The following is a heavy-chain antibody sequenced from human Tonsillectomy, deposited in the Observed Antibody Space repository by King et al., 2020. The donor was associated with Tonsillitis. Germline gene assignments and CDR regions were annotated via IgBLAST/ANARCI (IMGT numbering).Heavy chain of an antibody. Sequence: VQLVESGGGLVQPGGSLRLSCAASGFTFSSNWMHWVRQAPGKGLVWVSRINTDGSITTNADSVKGRFTISRDNAKNTLYLKMKSLRAEDTAIYYCARVLDYGGNTIAFDCWGEGTLVTVSS. V-gene: IGHV3-74*02. J-gene: IGHJ4*02. CDR2: INTDGSIT. CDR1: GFTFSSNW. CDR3: ARVLDYGGNTIAFDC. D-gene: IGHD4-23*01.